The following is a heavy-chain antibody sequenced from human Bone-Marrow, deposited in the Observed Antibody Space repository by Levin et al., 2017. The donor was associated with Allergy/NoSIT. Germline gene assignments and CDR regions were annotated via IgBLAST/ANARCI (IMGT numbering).Heavy chain of an antibody. CDR1: GGSISGFF. D-gene: IGHD4-17*01. Sequence: SETLSLTCTVSGGSISGFFWNWVRQPPGKGLEWIGYISHTGRTYYNPSLKSRVAMSMDTSKNQFSLKLTSVTAADTAVYFCARDFNSGDYVGWFDPWGQGALVTVSS. J-gene: IGHJ5*02. CDR3: ARDFNSGDYVGWFDP. V-gene: IGHV4-59*01. CDR2: ISHTGRT.